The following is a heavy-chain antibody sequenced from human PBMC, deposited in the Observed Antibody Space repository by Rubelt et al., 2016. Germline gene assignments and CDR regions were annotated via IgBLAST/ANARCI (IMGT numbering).Heavy chain of an antibody. Sequence: EVQLVESGGGLVQPGGSLRLSCAASGFSFNIYEMNWVRQAPGKGLEWVSYITASGGGRGDAGAGKGRFTVSRDNAKNRLYLQMNNVTDDDTALYYCVRDEYGVGGDPWGQGTLVTVSS. D-gene: IGHD2/OR15-2a*01. J-gene: IGHJ5*02. CDR1: GFSFNIYE. CDR3: VRDEYGVGGDP. V-gene: IGHV3-48*03. CDR2: ITASGGGR.